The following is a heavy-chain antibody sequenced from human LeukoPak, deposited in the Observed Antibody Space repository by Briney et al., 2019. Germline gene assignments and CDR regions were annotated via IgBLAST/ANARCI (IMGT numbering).Heavy chain of an antibody. CDR2: INHSGST. Sequence: SETLSLTCAVYGGSVSGYYWSWIRQPPGKGLEWIGEINHSGSTNYNPSLKSRVTISVDTSKNQFSLKLSSVTATDTAVYYCATQSSTSSHWFDPWGQGTLVTVSS. D-gene: IGHD2-2*01. CDR3: ATQSSTSSHWFDP. V-gene: IGHV4-34*01. CDR1: GGSVSGYY. J-gene: IGHJ5*02.